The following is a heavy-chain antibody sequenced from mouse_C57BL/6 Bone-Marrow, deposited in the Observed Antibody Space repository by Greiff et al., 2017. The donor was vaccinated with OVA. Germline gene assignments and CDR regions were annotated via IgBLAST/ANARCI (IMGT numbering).Heavy chain of an antibody. Sequence: VQLQQSGAELVRPGTSVKLSCKASGYTFTSYWMHWVKQRPGQGLEWIGVIDPSDSYTNYNQKFKGKATLTVDTSSSTAYMQLSSLTSEDSAVYYCARAARKFAYWGQGTLVTVSA. J-gene: IGHJ3*01. CDR2: IDPSDSYT. CDR1: GYTFTSYW. CDR3: ARAARKFAY. V-gene: IGHV1-59*01. D-gene: IGHD3-1*01.